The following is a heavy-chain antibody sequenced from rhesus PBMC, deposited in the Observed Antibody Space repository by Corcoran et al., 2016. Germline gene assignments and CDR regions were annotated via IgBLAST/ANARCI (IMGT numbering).Heavy chain of an antibody. CDR2: IYGSGSST. CDR3: ATRQGSGSYSTYYYFDY. J-gene: IGHJ4*01. Sequence: QLQLQESGPGLVKPSETLSVTCAVSGGSISSSYWSWIRQAPGKGLAWIGYIYGSGSSTNYNPSLKSRVTLSVDTSKNQLSLKLSSVTAADTAVYYCATRQGSGSYSTYYYFDYWGQGVLVTVSS. CDR1: GGSISSSY. D-gene: IGHD2-27*01. V-gene: IGHV4-169*01.